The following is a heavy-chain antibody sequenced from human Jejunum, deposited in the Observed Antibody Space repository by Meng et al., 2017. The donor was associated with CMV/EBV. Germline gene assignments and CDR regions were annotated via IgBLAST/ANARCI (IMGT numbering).Heavy chain of an antibody. CDR2: IYASGTR. CDR3: VRGGDGYVY. V-gene: IGHV4-61*02. Sequence: QVQLQESGPGLVKPSQTLFLNCTVSGDSISSDDSYSGKYYWSWIRQPAGKGLEWIGRIYASGTRHYNPSLSSRVTMSVETSENQFSLKLSSVTAADTAVYYCVRGGDGYVYWGQGTLVTVSS. CDR1: GDSISSDDSYSGKYY. D-gene: IGHD5-24*01. J-gene: IGHJ4*02.